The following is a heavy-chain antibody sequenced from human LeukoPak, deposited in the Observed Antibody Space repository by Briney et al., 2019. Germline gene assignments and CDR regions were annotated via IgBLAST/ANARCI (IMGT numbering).Heavy chain of an antibody. D-gene: IGHD1-26*01. V-gene: IGHV1-2*02. CDR1: GYTFTDYD. Sequence: ASVKVSCKASGYTFTDYDLHWVRQAPGQGLEWMGWINPISGGTNYAQKFQGSVTMTRDASITTVYMELSSLRSDDTAVYYCASLGATTIHYYGMDVWGQGTTVTVSS. CDR3: ASLGATTIHYYGMDV. CDR2: INPISGGT. J-gene: IGHJ6*02.